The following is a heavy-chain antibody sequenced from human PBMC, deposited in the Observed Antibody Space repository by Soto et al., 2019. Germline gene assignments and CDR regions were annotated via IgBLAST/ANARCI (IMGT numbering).Heavy chain of an antibody. J-gene: IGHJ5*02. CDR1: GMSFSGYY. D-gene: IGHD2-2*01. CDR2: INHSGST. CDR3: ARKALATIDIVVVPAAMILGWLDP. Sequence: SDTLSLTCAVYGMSFSGYYWSWIRQPPGKGLEWIGEINHSGSTNYNPSLKSRVTISVDTSKNQFSLKLSSVTAADTAVYYCARKALATIDIVVVPAAMILGWLDPWGQGTLVTVSS. V-gene: IGHV4-34*01.